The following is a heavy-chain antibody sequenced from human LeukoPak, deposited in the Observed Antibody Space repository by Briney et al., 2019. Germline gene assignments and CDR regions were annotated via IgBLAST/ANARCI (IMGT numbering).Heavy chain of an antibody. V-gene: IGHV3-30*03. CDR1: RFTFSIFG. CDR3: RAATRYLDYYYDY. J-gene: IGHJ4*02. CDR2: ISSDGTNK. D-gene: IGHD3-22*01. Sequence: GASLRLSCAASRFTFSIFGMHWVRQAPGKGLEWIAVISSDGTNKYYADSVRGRFTISRDNSKDTLYLQMSSLRIEDTAIYYCRAATRYLDYYYDYWGQGTLVTVSS.